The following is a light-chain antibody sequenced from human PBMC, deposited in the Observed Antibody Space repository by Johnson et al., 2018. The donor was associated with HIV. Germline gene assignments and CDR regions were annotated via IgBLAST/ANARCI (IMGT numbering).Light chain of an antibody. V-gene: IGLV1-44*01. CDR1: SSNIGSNT. CDR3: AAWDDSLNGPV. J-gene: IGLJ1*01. Sequence: QPLLTQPPSASATPGQRVTISCSGSSSNIGSNTVNWYQQLPGTAPKLLIYRNNQRPSGVPDRFSGSKSGTSASLAISGLQAEDEAVYYCAAWDDSLNGPVFGTGTKVTVL. CDR2: RNN.